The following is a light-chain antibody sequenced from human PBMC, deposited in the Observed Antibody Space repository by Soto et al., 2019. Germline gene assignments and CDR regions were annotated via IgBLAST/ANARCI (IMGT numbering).Light chain of an antibody. V-gene: IGLV2-23*01. Sequence: QSVPTQPASVSGSPGQSITISCTGTSSTVGGFNVVSWYQQHPGKAPKVIIYEGIKRPSGVSNRFSGSNSGSTASLTISGLQAEDEADYYCCSYVGATTYVFGTGTTV. CDR2: EGI. CDR3: CSYVGATTYV. CDR1: SSTVGGFNV. J-gene: IGLJ1*01.